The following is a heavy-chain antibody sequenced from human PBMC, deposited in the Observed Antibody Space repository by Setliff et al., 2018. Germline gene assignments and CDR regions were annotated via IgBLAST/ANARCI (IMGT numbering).Heavy chain of an antibody. Sequence: SETLSLTCTVSGGYIARSYFYRGWIRQSPGKGLEWIGTMYYSGKTFYMPSLQSRVTISADTSTNQLSLKLSSVTAADTAVYYCSRGPSKVQFDTWGRGIPVTVSS. D-gene: IGHD4-4*01. CDR1: GGYIARSYFY. CDR3: SRGPSKVQFDT. CDR2: MYYSGKT. V-gene: IGHV4-39*01. J-gene: IGHJ5*02.